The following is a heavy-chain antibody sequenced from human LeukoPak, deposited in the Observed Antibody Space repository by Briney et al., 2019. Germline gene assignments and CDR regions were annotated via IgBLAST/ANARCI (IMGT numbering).Heavy chain of an antibody. CDR3: GTTYYDFWSGYYEAPYYFDY. D-gene: IGHD3-3*01. J-gene: IGHJ4*02. CDR1: GFTFSSYG. CDR2: IRYDGSNK. Sequence: GGSLRLSCAASGFTFSSYGMHWVRQAPGKGLEWVAFIRYDGSNKYYADSVKGRFTISRDNSKNTLYLQMNSLRAEDTAVYYCGTTYYDFWSGYYEAPYYFDYWGQGTLVTVSS. V-gene: IGHV3-30*02.